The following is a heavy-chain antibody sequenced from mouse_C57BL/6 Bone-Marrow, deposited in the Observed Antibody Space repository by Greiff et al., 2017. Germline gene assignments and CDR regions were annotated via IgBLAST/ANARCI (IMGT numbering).Heavy chain of an antibody. CDR3: ARHECWDWFAY. D-gene: IGHD4-1*01. CDR2: ISSGGSYT. CDR1: GFTFSSYG. Sequence: EVNVVESGGDLVKPGGSLKLSCAASGFTFSSYGMSWVRQTPDKRLEWVATISSGGSYTYYPDSVKGRFTISRDNAKNTLYLQMSSLKSEDTAMYYCARHECWDWFAYWGQGTLVTVSA. V-gene: IGHV5-6*01. J-gene: IGHJ3*01.